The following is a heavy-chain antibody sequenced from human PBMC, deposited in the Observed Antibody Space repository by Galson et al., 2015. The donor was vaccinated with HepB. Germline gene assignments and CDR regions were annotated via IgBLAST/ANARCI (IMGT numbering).Heavy chain of an antibody. CDR2: ISSSGGSI. CDR1: GFTFSTYS. Sequence: SLRLSCAASGFTFSTYSVNWVRQAPGKGLEWISYISSSGGSIYYADSVKGRFTISRDNAKNSLYLQINCLRAEDTAVYYCARDSHWALDYWGQGILVTVSS. V-gene: IGHV3-48*01. CDR3: ARDSHWALDY. J-gene: IGHJ4*02. D-gene: IGHD7-27*01.